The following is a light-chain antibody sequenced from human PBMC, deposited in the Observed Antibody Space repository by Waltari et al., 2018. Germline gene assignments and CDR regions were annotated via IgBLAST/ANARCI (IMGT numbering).Light chain of an antibody. Sequence: DIHFTQSPSVLASSLCDSFTITCRASQNIHIWLAWYQHKPGAGPRLLIYKASSLERGVSSRFSGSGAGTNFTLTITSLQPEDSATYYCQEYDTFLGTFGQGTKL. CDR2: KAS. CDR3: QEYDTFLGT. V-gene: IGKV1-5*03. CDR1: QNIHIW. J-gene: IGKJ1*01.